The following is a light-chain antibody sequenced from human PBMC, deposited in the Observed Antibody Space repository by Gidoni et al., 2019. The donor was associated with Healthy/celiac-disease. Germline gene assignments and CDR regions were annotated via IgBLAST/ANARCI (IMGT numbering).Light chain of an antibody. CDR2: RNN. Sequence: QSVLTQPPSASGTPGQRVTISCSGSSSNIGSNYVYWYQHLPGTAPKLLIYRNNQRTSGVPDRFSGSKSGTSASLAIRWLRSEDEADYYCAAWDDSLSGRWVFGGGTKLTVL. CDR3: AAWDDSLSGRWV. J-gene: IGLJ3*02. V-gene: IGLV1-47*01. CDR1: SSNIGSNY.